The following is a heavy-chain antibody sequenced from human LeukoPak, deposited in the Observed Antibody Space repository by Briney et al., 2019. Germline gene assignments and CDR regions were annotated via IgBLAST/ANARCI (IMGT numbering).Heavy chain of an antibody. D-gene: IGHD3-22*01. Sequence: GGSLRLSCAASGFTFSSYWMHWVRQAPGKGLEWVSYISSSGSTIYYADSVKGRFTISRDNAKNSLYLQMNSLRAEDTAVYYCARSPSGTMIRFDPWGQGTLVTVSS. CDR3: ARSPSGTMIRFDP. J-gene: IGHJ5*02. CDR1: GFTFSSYW. V-gene: IGHV3-48*04. CDR2: ISSSGSTI.